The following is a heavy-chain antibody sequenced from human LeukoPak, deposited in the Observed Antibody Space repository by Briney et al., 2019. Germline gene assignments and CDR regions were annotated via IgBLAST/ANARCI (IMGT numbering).Heavy chain of an antibody. CDR2: IIPIFGTA. V-gene: IGHV1-69*13. Sequence: ASVKVSCKASGGTFSSYAISWVRQAPGQGLEWMGGIIPIFGTANYAQKFQGRVTITADESTSTAYMELSSLRSEDTAVYYCAGALFKYSGYDQIKYFDYWGQGTLVTVSS. D-gene: IGHD5-12*01. CDR3: AGALFKYSGYDQIKYFDY. J-gene: IGHJ4*02. CDR1: GGTFSSYA.